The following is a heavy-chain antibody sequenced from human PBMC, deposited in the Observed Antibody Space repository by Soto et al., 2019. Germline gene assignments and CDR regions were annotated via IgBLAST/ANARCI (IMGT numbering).Heavy chain of an antibody. CDR1: GFTFSSYS. CDR3: ARVSPDIVVVPAAAALDY. J-gene: IGHJ4*02. CDR2: ISSSSSYI. D-gene: IGHD2-2*01. V-gene: IGHV3-21*01. Sequence: GGSLRLSCAASGFTFSSYSMNWVRQAPGKGLEWVSSISSSSSYIYYADSVKGRFTISRDNAKNSLYLQMNSLRAEDTAVYYCARVSPDIVVVPAAAALDYWGQGTLVTVSS.